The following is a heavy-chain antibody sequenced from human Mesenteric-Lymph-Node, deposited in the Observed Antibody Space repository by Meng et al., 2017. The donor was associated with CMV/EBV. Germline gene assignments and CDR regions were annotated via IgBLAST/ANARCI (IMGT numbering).Heavy chain of an antibody. J-gene: IGHJ4*02. V-gene: IGHV1-2*02. Sequence: ASVKVSCKGSGYTFTDYHMHWVRQAPGQGLEWMGWINPNRGDINYAQKFQGRVTMTRDTSVTTAYMELSSLRSDDTAMYYCARVGGPVNSGGSQPLDYWGQGTLVTVSS. CDR1: GYTFTDYH. CDR2: INPNRGDI. CDR3: ARVGGPVNSGGSQPLDY. D-gene: IGHD3-10*01.